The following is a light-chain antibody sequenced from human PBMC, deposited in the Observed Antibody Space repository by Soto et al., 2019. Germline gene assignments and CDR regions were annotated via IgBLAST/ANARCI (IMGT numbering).Light chain of an antibody. Sequence: DIVMTQSPLSLPVTPGEAASISCRSSQSVLNSDGYNRMDWYLQKPGRSPQLLIYLGSNRASGVPDRFSGSGSGTVFTLTIIIVEAEDVGVYYCIQALQTPWTFGQGTKVDIK. CDR2: LGS. J-gene: IGKJ1*01. CDR1: QSVLNSDGYNR. CDR3: IQALQTPWT. V-gene: IGKV2-28*01.